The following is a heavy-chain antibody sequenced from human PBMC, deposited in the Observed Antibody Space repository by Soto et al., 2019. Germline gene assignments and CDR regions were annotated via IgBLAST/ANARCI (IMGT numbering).Heavy chain of an antibody. CDR2: ISGSSGST. Sequence: EVQLLESGGGLVQPGGSLRLSCAASGLTFSIYAMSWVRQAPGKGLEWVSTISGSSGSTYYADSVKGRFTISRDISKDTLYLQMNSLRVDDTAVYYCAKELAGWGRGTLVTVSS. CDR3: AKELAG. J-gene: IGHJ2*01. V-gene: IGHV3-23*01. CDR1: GLTFSIYA.